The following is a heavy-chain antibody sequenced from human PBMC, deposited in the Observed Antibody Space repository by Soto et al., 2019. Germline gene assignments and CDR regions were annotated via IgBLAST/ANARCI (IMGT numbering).Heavy chain of an antibody. CDR2: IYWDDDE. CDR3: VHRSVSGDGGFDP. D-gene: IGHD6-19*01. J-gene: IGHJ5*02. V-gene: IGHV2-5*02. CDR1: GFSLTTSGVG. Sequence: QLTLEESGPTLVRPTQTLTLPCPFSGFSLTTSGVGVGWIRQPPGQALEWLALIYWDDDERYSPSLKSRLTITKDTSNNQVVLTMTNIDPVNTATYYWVHRSVSGDGGFDPWGQGTLVTVSS.